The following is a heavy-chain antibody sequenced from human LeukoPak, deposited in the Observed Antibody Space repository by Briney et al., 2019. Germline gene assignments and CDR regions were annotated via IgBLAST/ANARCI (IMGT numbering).Heavy chain of an antibody. CDR1: GGSFSGYY. CDR2: INHSGST. J-gene: IGHJ4*02. CDR3: ARGRTRRPLIQDGSSSDFDY. V-gene: IGHV4-34*01. Sequence: SETLSLTCAVYGGSFSGYYWSWIRQPPGKGLEWIGEINHSGSTNYNPSLKSRVTISVDTSKNQFSLKLSSVTAADTAVYYCARGRTRRPLIQDGSSSDFDYWGQGTLVTVSS. D-gene: IGHD6-6*01.